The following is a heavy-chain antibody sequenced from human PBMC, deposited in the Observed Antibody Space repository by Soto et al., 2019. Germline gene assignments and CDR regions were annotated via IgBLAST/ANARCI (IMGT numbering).Heavy chain of an antibody. D-gene: IGHD2-2*01. CDR1: GYSFTSYF. Sequence: WASVKVSFRSSGYSFTSYFIYWGRRAPGQRLEWMGWINAGNGNTKYSQKFQGRVTITSDTSASTAYMELSSLRSEDTAVYFCARGVENIVVVLDVFGYYGMDVWGQGTTVTVSS. CDR3: ARGVENIVVVLDVFGYYGMDV. J-gene: IGHJ6*02. V-gene: IGHV1-3*01. CDR2: INAGNGNT.